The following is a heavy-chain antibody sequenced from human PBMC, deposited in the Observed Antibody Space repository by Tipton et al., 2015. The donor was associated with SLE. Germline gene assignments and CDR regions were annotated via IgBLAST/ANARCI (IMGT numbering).Heavy chain of an antibody. CDR3: AREKYDFWSSRVTVAFDL. CDR1: GDSISRYY. J-gene: IGHJ3*01. Sequence: TLSLTCTVSGDSISRYYWSWIRQPPGRGLEWIGYIHSSGATTYNSSLKSRVTMSLDTPKNQFFLKLNSVTAADTAVYFCAREKYDFWSSRVTVAFDLWGQGTMVTVSS. D-gene: IGHD3-3*01. V-gene: IGHV4-59*01. CDR2: IHSSGAT.